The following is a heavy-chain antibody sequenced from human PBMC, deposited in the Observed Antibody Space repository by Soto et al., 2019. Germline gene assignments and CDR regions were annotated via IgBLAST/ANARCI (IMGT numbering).Heavy chain of an antibody. CDR2: IIPILGIG. V-gene: IGHV1-69*02. D-gene: IGHD6-19*01. J-gene: IGHJ4*02. CDR1: GGTYTSYT. CDR3: ASSWDIGGWYGLDY. Sequence: QVQLVQSGAEVKKPGSSVKVSCKASGGTYTSYTISWVRQAPGQGLEWMGSIIPILGIGNYAQKFQGRVTITADKSTSTAYMELSSLRSEDTAVYYCASSWDIGGWYGLDYWGQGTPVTVSS.